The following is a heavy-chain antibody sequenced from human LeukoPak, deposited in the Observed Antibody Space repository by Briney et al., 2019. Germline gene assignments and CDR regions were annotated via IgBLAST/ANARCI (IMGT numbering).Heavy chain of an antibody. CDR1: GFTFTKYW. D-gene: IGHD2-8*02. Sequence: SGGSLRLSCAASGFTFTKYWMNWVRQAPGKGLEWVATIKQDGGERYNVDSVKGRFTISRDTAKNSLYLQMNSLRAEDTAVYYCARGTGDFDYWGQGAMVTVSS. CDR2: IKQDGGER. CDR3: ARGTGDFDY. V-gene: IGHV3-7*05. J-gene: IGHJ4*02.